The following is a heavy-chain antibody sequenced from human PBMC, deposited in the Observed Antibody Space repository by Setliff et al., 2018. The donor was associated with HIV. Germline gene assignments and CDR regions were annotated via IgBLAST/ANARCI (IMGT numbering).Heavy chain of an antibody. Sequence: GASVKVSCKASGYTFTDYYMHWVRQAPGQGLEWMGRINPNSGGTNYAQKFQGRVTMTRDTSISTAYMELSRLRSDDTAVYSCAIVPHGDYLWFDPWGQGTLVTVSS. CDR1: GYTFTDYY. D-gene: IGHD4-17*01. V-gene: IGHV1-2*06. CDR2: INPNSGGT. CDR3: AIVPHGDYLWFDP. J-gene: IGHJ5*02.